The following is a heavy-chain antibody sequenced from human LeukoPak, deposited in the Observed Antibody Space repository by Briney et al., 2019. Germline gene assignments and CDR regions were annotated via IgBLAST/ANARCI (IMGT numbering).Heavy chain of an antibody. J-gene: IGHJ4*02. CDR1: GGSISSYY. V-gene: IGHV4-59*01. D-gene: IGHD6-19*01. Sequence: SETLSLTYTVSGGSISSYYWSWIRQPPGKGLEWIGYIYYSGSTNYNPSLKSRVTISVDTSKNQFSLKLSSVTAADTAVYYCARDFGSQWPYFDYWGQGTLVTVSS. CDR2: IYYSGST. CDR3: ARDFGSQWPYFDY.